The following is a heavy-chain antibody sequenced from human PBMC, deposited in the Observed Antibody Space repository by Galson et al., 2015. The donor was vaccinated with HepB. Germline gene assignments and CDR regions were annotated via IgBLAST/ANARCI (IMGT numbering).Heavy chain of an antibody. Sequence: SLRLSCAVSGFTFSDYYMSWIRQAPGQGLEWISYISSSSLYTNYAHSVKGRFTISRDNAKNSPYLQISSASAEDTALYYCARVADADYGDHSHFDYWGQGTLVTVSS. CDR1: GFTFSDYY. J-gene: IGHJ4*02. CDR3: ARVADADYGDHSHFDY. V-gene: IGHV3-11*06. CDR2: ISSSSLYT. D-gene: IGHD4-17*01.